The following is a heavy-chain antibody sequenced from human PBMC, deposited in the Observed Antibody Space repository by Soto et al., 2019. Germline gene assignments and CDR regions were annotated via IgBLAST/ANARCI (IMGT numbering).Heavy chain of an antibody. CDR1: GYTFTSYG. J-gene: IGHJ4*02. CDR2: IRAYNGNT. D-gene: IGHD1-26*01. V-gene: IGHV1-18*01. Sequence: QVQLVQSGAEVKKPGASVKVSCKASGYTFTSYGISWVRQAPGQGLEWIGWIRAYNGNTKYAQKRQGRVSMTTDTSTSTDYMALRSLRSDDTAVYYCARDLGAQRVDYWGQGTLVTVSS. CDR3: ARDLGAQRVDY.